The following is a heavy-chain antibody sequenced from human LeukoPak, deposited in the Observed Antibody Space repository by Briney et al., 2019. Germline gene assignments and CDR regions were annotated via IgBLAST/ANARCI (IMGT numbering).Heavy chain of an antibody. CDR1: GFKCGDYG. CDR2: ILCNRGFV. J-gene: IGHJ6*02. Sequence: GRSLRLSCADSGFKCGDYGMHWVRQVPGKGLEWVAGILCNRGFVDYADSVKGRFTISRDNARNSLYLQMNSLRPEDTALYYCVKGSLPGGADVWGQGTTVTVSS. V-gene: IGHV3-9*01. CDR3: VKGSLPGGADV. D-gene: IGHD2-21*01.